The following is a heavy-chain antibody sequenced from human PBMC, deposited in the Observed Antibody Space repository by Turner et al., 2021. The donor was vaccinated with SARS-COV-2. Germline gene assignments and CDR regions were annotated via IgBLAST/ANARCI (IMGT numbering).Heavy chain of an antibody. J-gene: IGHJ2*01. CDR1: SGHFTSYY. Sequence: QVQLQESGPGLVKPSETLSLTCSLSSGHFTSYYWNWLRQSPGKGLEWVGYVYHTGNTIYNPSLKSRLSISIEPSKKEFSLKMDAMTAADTAVYYCARGRLAVSGSWYFDLWGRGTLVTVSS. V-gene: IGHV4-59*01. CDR3: ARGRLAVSGSWYFDL. D-gene: IGHD3-10*01. CDR2: VYHTGNT.